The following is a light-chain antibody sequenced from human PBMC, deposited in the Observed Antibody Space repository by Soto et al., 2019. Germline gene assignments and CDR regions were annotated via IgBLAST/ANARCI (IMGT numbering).Light chain of an antibody. CDR2: GAS. CDR1: RSVSSN. V-gene: IGKV3-15*01. CDR3: QQYNIRLT. Sequence: IVGTRSAATLSVSPGERATLSCRASRSVSSNLAWYQQKPGQAPMLLIYGASTRGTVIPARCSGSGSGTEFTLTSSRQPSEDFADYCCQQYNIRLTFGGGTKVDIK. J-gene: IGKJ4*01.